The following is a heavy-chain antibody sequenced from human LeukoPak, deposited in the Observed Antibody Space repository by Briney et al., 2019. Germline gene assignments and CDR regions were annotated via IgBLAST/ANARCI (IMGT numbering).Heavy chain of an antibody. CDR2: ISKDGYNT. CDR3: ARNDYGTYYFDY. CDR1: GFTFSSYG. Sequence: PGGSLRLSCAASGFTFSSYGMHWVRQAPGKGLEWVAIISKDGYNTDYADSVKGRFTISRDNSKNTLYLQMNSLRVEDTALYYCARNDYGTYYFDYWGQGTLVTVSS. V-gene: IGHV3-30*03. J-gene: IGHJ4*02. D-gene: IGHD4-17*01.